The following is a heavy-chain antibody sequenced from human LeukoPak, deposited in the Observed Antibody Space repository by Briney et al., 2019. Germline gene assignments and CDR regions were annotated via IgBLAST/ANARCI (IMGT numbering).Heavy chain of an antibody. V-gene: IGHV4-31*03. Sequence: PSETLSLTCTVSGGSISSGGYYWSWICQHPGKGLEWIGYIYYSGSTYYNPSLKSRVTISVDTSKNQFSLKLSSVTAADTAVYYCASSYYDSSRHRVAFDIWGQGTMVTVSS. D-gene: IGHD3-22*01. CDR2: IYYSGST. CDR3: ASSYYDSSRHRVAFDI. CDR1: GGSISSGGYY. J-gene: IGHJ3*02.